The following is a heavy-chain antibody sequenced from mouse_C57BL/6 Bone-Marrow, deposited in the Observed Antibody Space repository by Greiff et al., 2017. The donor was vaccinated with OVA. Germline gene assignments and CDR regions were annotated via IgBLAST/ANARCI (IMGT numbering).Heavy chain of an antibody. D-gene: IGHD2-3*01. CDR2: IYPGDEET. Sequence: VKLQQSGPELVKSGASVKISCKASGYAVSCSWMTWVKPRPGKGRERIGWIYPGDEETNVNGKFNGKSTLTEDKSTSTAYMKLSSLTSEDSAVYFCVRLDGYFYAMDYWGQGTSVTVSS. CDR3: VRLDGYFYAMDY. CDR1: GYAVSCSW. J-gene: IGHJ4*01. V-gene: IGHV1-82*01.